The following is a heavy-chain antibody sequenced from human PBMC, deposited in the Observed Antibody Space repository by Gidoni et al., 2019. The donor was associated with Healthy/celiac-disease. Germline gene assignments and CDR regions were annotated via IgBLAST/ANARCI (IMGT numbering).Heavy chain of an antibody. Sequence: EVQLLESGGGLVQPGGSLRLSCAASGFTFSSYAMSWVRQAPGKGLGWVSAISGSGGSTYYADSVKGRFTISRDNSKKTLYLQMNSLRAEDTAVYYCAKGHIVVVTAILSFDYWGQGTLVTVSS. D-gene: IGHD2-21*02. CDR1: GFTFSSYA. V-gene: IGHV3-23*01. CDR2: ISGSGGST. J-gene: IGHJ4*02. CDR3: AKGHIVVVTAILSFDY.